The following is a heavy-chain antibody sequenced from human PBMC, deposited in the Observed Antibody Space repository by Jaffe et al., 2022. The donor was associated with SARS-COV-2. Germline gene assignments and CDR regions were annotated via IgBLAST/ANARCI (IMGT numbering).Heavy chain of an antibody. V-gene: IGHV3-48*02. Sequence: EVQLVESGGGLVQPGGSLRLSCAASGFTFSSYSMNWVRQAPGKGLEWVSYISSSSSTIYYADSVKGRFTISRDNAKNSLYLQMNSLRDEDTAVYYCARDIQSDYYYYGMDVWGQGTTVTVSS. CDR3: ARDIQSDYYYYGMDV. CDR2: ISSSSSTI. CDR1: GFTFSSYS. J-gene: IGHJ6*02.